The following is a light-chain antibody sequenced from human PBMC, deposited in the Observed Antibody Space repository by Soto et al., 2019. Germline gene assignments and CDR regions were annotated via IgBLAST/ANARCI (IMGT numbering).Light chain of an antibody. CDR1: QSVSSY. CDR3: QQRSNWPPFT. V-gene: IGKV3-11*01. CDR2: DAS. Sequence: EIVLTQPPATLSLSPGERATLSCRASQSVSSYLAWYQQKPGQAPRLLIYDASNRATGIPARFSGSGSGTDFTLTISSLEPEDFAVYYCQQRSNWPPFTFGGGTKVDIK. J-gene: IGKJ4*01.